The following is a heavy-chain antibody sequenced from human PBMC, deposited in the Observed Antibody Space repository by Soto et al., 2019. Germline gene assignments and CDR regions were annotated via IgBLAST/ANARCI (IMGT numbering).Heavy chain of an antibody. Sequence: SVKVSCKASGGPYNSFAISWVRQAPGQGLEWIGGIIPVIGTATYAQKFKGRVTITAEESTSTAYMELSSLTSEDTAVYYCARFLGGAGSYYDGQNYNYYNGMDVWGQGTTVTVSS. V-gene: IGHV1-69*13. D-gene: IGHD3-10*01. CDR1: GGPYNSFA. CDR2: IIPVIGTA. CDR3: ARFLGGAGSYYDGQNYNYYNGMDV. J-gene: IGHJ6*02.